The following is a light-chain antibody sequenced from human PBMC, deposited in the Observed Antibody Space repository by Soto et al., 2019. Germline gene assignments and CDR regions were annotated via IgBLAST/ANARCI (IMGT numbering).Light chain of an antibody. CDR1: QSIGSS. CDR3: QQYGSYSPWT. J-gene: IGKJ1*01. Sequence: DIQMTQSPSTLSASVGDRVTITCRDSQSIGSSSAWYQQKPGKAPKLLIYKASSLESGVPSRFSGSGSGTEFTLTISSLQPDDFASYYCQQYGSYSPWTFGQGTKVEIK. V-gene: IGKV1-5*03. CDR2: KAS.